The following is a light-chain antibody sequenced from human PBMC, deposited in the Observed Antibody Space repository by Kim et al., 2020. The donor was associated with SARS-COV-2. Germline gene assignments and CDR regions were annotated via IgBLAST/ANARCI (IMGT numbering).Light chain of an antibody. Sequence: PGERAPPSCRASQSVSSSYLAWYQQKPGQAPRLLIYGASSRATGIPDRFSGSGSGTDFTLTISRLEPEDFAVYYCQQYGSSPWTFGQGTKVDIK. CDR1: QSVSSSY. V-gene: IGKV3-20*01. CDR3: QQYGSSPWT. J-gene: IGKJ1*01. CDR2: GAS.